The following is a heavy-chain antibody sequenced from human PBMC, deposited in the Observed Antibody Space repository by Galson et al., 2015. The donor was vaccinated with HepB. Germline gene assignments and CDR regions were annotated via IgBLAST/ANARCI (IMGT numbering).Heavy chain of an antibody. V-gene: IGHV1-46*04. Sequence: SVKVSCKASGYTFIKYYMHWVRQAPGQGLEWMGIINPSGGSTSYAQKLQGRVTMTRDTSTSTVYMELSSLRSEDTAVYYCARGGLSYYDFPDDAFDIWGQGTMVTVSS. CDR2: INPSGGST. D-gene: IGHD3-22*01. CDR3: ARGGLSYYDFPDDAFDI. J-gene: IGHJ3*02. CDR1: GYTFIKYY.